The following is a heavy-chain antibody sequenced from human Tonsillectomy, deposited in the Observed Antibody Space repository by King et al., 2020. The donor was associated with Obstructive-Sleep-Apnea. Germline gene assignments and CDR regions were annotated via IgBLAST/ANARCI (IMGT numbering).Heavy chain of an antibody. D-gene: IGHD6-13*01. V-gene: IGHV1-69*09. CDR1: GGTFSSYA. Sequence: VQLVESGAEVKKPGSSVKVSCKASGGTFSSYAISWVRQAPGQGLEWMGGIIPILGIANYAQKFQGRVTITADKSTSTAYMELSSLRSEDTAVYYCARAGKISVGLAAAAFDYWGQGTLVTVSS. J-gene: IGHJ4*02. CDR3: ARAGKISVGLAAAAFDY. CDR2: IIPILGIA.